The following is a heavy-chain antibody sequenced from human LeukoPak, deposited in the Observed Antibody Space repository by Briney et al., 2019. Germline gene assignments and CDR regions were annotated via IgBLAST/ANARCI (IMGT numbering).Heavy chain of an antibody. Sequence: ASVKVSCKASGYTFTSYGISWVRQAPGQGLEWMGWISAYNGNTNYAQKLQGRVTMTTDTSTSTAYMEPRSLRSDDTAVYYCARARSSSDSSGYYYPLECDYWGQGTLVTVSS. V-gene: IGHV1-18*01. CDR1: GYTFTSYG. D-gene: IGHD3-22*01. CDR2: ISAYNGNT. CDR3: ARARSSSDSSGYYYPLECDY. J-gene: IGHJ4*02.